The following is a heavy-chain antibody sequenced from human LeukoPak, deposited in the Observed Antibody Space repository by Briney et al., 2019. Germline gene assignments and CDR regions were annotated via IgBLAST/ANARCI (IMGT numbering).Heavy chain of an antibody. J-gene: IGHJ4*02. V-gene: IGHV3-7*01. CDR3: ARDRTYYYDSSGYCVFDY. Sequence: GGPLRLSCAASGFTFSSYWMSWVRQAPGKGLEWVANIKQDGSEKYYVDSVKGRFTISRDNAKNSLYLQMNSLRAEDTAVYYCARDRTYYYDSSGYCVFDYWGQGTLVTVSS. CDR2: IKQDGSEK. CDR1: GFTFSSYW. D-gene: IGHD3-22*01.